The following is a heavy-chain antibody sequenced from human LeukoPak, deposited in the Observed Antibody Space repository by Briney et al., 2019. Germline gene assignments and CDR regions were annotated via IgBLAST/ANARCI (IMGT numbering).Heavy chain of an antibody. V-gene: IGHV3-23*01. Sequence: GGSLRLSCAASGFTFSSYAMSWVRQAPGKGLEWVSAISGSGGSTYYADSVKGRFTISRDNSKNTLYLQMNSLRAEDTAVYYCAKKADSSSWWGYYYFDYWGQGTLVTVSS. CDR2: ISGSGGST. J-gene: IGHJ4*02. CDR3: AKKADSSSWWGYYYFDY. D-gene: IGHD6-13*01. CDR1: GFTFSSYA.